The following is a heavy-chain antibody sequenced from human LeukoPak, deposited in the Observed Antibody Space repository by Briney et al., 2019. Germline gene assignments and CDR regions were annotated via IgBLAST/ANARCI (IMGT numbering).Heavy chain of an antibody. CDR2: ISYDGSNK. J-gene: IGHJ4*02. CDR1: GFTFSSYA. D-gene: IGHD3-22*01. Sequence: GGSLRLSCAASGFTFSSYAMHWVRQAPGKGLEWVAVISYDGSNKYYADSVKGRFTISRDNSKNTLYLQMNSLRAEDTAVYYCAFPKPYYYDSSGSETFDYWGQGTLVTVSS. V-gene: IGHV3-30*04. CDR3: AFPKPYYYDSSGSETFDY.